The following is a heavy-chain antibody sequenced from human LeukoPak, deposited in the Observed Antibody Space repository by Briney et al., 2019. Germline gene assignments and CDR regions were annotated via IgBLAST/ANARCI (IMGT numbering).Heavy chain of an antibody. CDR3: ARLITGTTTAFDI. V-gene: IGHV4-4*07. CDR1: GGSLSGYY. D-gene: IGHD1-7*01. Sequence: SETLSLTCSVSGGSLSGYYWTWIRQPAGKGLEWIGRVYTSGSTHYNPSLKTRLTMSVDTSKNQFSLKLSSVTAADTAVYYCARLITGTTTAFDIWGQGTMVTVSS. J-gene: IGHJ3*02. CDR2: VYTSGST.